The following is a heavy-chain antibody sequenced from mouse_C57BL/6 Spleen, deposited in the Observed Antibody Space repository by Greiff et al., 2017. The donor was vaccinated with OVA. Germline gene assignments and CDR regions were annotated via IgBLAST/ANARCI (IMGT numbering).Heavy chain of an antibody. CDR2: INPSNGGT. V-gene: IGHV1-53*01. D-gene: IGHD2-3*01. CDR3: AREGVYDGYSAWFAY. J-gene: IGHJ3*01. Sequence: QVQLQQPGTELVKPGASVKLSCKASGYTFTSYWMHWVKQRPGQGLEWIGNINPSNGGTNYNEKFKCKATLTVDKSSSTAYMQLSSLTSEDSAVYYCAREGVYDGYSAWFAYWGQGTLVTVSA. CDR1: GYTFTSYW.